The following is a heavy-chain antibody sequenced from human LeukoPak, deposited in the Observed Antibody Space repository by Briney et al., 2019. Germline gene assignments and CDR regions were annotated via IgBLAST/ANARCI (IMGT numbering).Heavy chain of an antibody. Sequence: GGSLRLSCAASGFTFSSYSMNWVRQAPGKGLEWVSTIHWNGDSTGYADSVKGRFSISRDNAKNSLYLQMNSLRAEDTALYYCARSGGYCIGGSCSDDSWGQGTLVIVSS. J-gene: IGHJ4*02. CDR2: IHWNGDST. V-gene: IGHV3-20*04. CDR1: GFTFSSYS. D-gene: IGHD2-15*01. CDR3: ARSGGYCIGGSCSDDS.